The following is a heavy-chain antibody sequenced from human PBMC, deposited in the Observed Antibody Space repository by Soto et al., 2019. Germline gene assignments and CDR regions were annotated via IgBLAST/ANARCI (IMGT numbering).Heavy chain of an antibody. V-gene: IGHV1-18*01. D-gene: IGHD6-19*01. CDR2: ISAYNGNT. Sequence: QDQLVQSGVEVKKPGASGKLSCKASVYSFTNYGITWVRQAPGQGFEWMGWISAYNGNTNYAQKFQGRVTMTTEASTSTAYLELRRVRSDDTALYYCARDRGVAPPVAGNTHYYYYPDVWCNGTPVTVSS. CDR1: VYSFTNYG. J-gene: IGHJ6*03. CDR3: ARDRGVAPPVAGNTHYYYYPDV.